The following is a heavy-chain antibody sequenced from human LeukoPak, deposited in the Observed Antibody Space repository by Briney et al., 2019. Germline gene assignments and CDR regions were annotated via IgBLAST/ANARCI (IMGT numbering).Heavy chain of an antibody. Sequence: GGSLRLSCAASGFTFSSCWMSWVRQAPGKGLEWVANIKQDGSEKYYVDSVKGRFTISRDNAKNSLYLQMYSLRAEDTAVYYCARRPRDDYNCDYWGQGTLVTVSS. D-gene: IGHD5-24*01. CDR3: ARRPRDDYNCDY. J-gene: IGHJ4*02. CDR1: GFTFSSCW. CDR2: IKQDGSEK. V-gene: IGHV3-7*01.